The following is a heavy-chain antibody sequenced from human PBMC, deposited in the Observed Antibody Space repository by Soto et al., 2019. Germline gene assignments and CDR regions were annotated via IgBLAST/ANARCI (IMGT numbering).Heavy chain of an antibody. V-gene: IGHV4-34*01. D-gene: IGHD3-9*01. J-gene: IGHJ2*01. CDR3: ARESHDILTGPPWVWYFDL. CDR2: INDRGSI. CDR1: GGSFSGYY. Sequence: QVQLQQWGAGPVRPLETLSLPCGVSGGSFSGYYWAWIRQSPGQGLERIGEINDRGSINYNPSLKSRFSISVDTSKNHYSLNLRSVTAADTAVYYCARESHDILTGPPWVWYFDLWGRGTLVTVSS.